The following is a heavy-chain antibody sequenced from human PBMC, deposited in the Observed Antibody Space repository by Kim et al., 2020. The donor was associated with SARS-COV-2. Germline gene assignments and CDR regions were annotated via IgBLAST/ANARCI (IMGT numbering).Heavy chain of an antibody. CDR1: GYSFTSYW. CDR3: ARLGGGDYTPEDYYFDY. CDR2: IYPGDSDT. J-gene: IGHJ4*02. Sequence: GASLKISCKGSGYSFTSYWIGWVRQMPGKGLEWMGIIYPGDSDTRYSPSFQGQVTISADKSISTAYLQWSSLKASDTAMYYCARLGGGDYTPEDYYFDYWGQGTLVTVSS. D-gene: IGHD4-17*01. V-gene: IGHV5-51*01.